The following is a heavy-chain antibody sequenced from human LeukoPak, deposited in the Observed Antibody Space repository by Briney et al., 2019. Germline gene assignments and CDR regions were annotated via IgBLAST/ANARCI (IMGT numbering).Heavy chain of an antibody. CDR3: ARDPVGAEDY. CDR1: GFTFSGSA. D-gene: IGHD1-26*01. V-gene: IGHV3-73*01. J-gene: IGHJ4*02. CDR2: IRSKANSYAT. Sequence: GGSLRLSCAASGFTFSGSAMHWVRQASGKGLEWVGRIRSKANSYATAYAASVKGRFTISRDNAKNSLYLQMNSLRAEDTALYYCARDPVGAEDYWGQGTLVTVSS.